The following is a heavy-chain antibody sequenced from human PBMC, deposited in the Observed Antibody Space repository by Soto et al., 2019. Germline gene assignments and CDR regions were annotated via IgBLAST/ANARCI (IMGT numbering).Heavy chain of an antibody. V-gene: IGHV2-5*08. CDR1: GVSLSSYY. D-gene: IGHD5-12*01. Sequence: TLSLTCTGSGVSLSSYYWSWIRPPPGKALEWLALIYWDDDKRYSPSLKSRLTITKDTSKNQVVLTMTNMDPVDTVTYYCGHSPTDSGYVYYYYGMDVWGQGTTVTVSS. CDR3: GHSPTDSGYVYYYYGMDV. CDR2: IYWDDDK. J-gene: IGHJ6*02.